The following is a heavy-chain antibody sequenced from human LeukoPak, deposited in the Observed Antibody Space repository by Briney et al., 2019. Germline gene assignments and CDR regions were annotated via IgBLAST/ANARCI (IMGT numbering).Heavy chain of an antibody. CDR1: GFTFSSYS. CDR2: ISSSSSYI. V-gene: IGHV3-21*01. D-gene: IGHD2-2*01. J-gene: IGHJ4*02. CDR3: ARADQGPLDY. Sequence: GGSLRLSCAASGFTFSSYSMNWVRQAPGKGLEWVSSISSSSSYIYYADSVKGRFTISRDNARNTVYLHMNSLRAEDTTVFYCARADQGPLDYWGQGTLVTVSS.